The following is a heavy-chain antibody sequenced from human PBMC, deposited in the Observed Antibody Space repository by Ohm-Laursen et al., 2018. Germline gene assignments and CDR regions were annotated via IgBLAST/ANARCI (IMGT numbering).Heavy chain of an antibody. CDR1: GFPLSTSGMC. CDR2: IDWDDDK. V-gene: IGHV2-70*16. D-gene: IGHD6-13*01. J-gene: IGHJ4*02. CDR3: ARIRRYSSSWFYFDY. Sequence: TQTLTLTCTFSGFPLSTSGMCVSWIRQPPGKALEWLARIDWDDDKFYSTSLKTRLTISKDTAKNQVVLTVTNMDPVDTAPYYCARIRRYSSSWFYFDYWGQGTLVTVSS.